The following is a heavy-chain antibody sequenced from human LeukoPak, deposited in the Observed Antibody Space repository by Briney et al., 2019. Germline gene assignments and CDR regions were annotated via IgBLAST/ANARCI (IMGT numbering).Heavy chain of an antibody. CDR2: IYYSGST. CDR1: GGSISSGDYY. Sequence: SETLSLTCTVSGGSISSGDYYWSWIRQPPGKGLEWIGYIYYSGSTYYNPSLKSRVTISVDTSKNQFSLKLSSVTAADTAVYYCARAGGGFWSDKSWEVDYWGQGTLVTVSS. CDR3: ARAGGGFWSDKSWEVDY. D-gene: IGHD3-3*01. V-gene: IGHV4-30-4*01. J-gene: IGHJ4*02.